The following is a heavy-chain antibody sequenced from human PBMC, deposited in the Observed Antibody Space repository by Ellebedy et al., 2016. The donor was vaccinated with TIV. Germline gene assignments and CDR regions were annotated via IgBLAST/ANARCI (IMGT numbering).Heavy chain of an antibody. CDR2: IIPILGIA. CDR3: AREIPRAVAGTFSWDY. J-gene: IGHJ4*02. V-gene: IGHV1-69*04. CDR1: GGTFSSYA. D-gene: IGHD6-19*01. Sequence: AASVKVSCKASGGTFSSYAISWVRQAPGQGLEWMGRIIPILGIANYAQKFQGRVTITADKSTSTAYMELSSLRSEDTAVYYCAREIPRAVAGTFSWDYWGQGTLVTVSS.